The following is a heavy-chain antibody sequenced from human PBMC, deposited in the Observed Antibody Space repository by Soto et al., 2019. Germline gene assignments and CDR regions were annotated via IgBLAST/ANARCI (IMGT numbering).Heavy chain of an antibody. J-gene: IGHJ3*02. CDR1: GFAFSNSA. Sequence: SLKVSCKTSGFAFSNSAVQWVRQARGQRLEWMGWIVVGSGSTNYEQRFQGRVTVTRDMSTSTVHMDLSCLRSEDTAVYYCAAELYSGGSCCSFDIWG. CDR2: IVVGSGST. V-gene: IGHV1-58*01. D-gene: IGHD2-15*01. CDR3: AAELYSGGSCCSFDI.